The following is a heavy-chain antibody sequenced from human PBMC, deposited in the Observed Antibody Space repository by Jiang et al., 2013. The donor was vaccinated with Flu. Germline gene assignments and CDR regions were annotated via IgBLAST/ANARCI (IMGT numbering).Heavy chain of an antibody. J-gene: IGHJ4*01. Sequence: GSGLVKPSETLSLTCTVSGDSVSSGSHYWSWIRQPPGKGLEWIGYIYYSGSTNYNPSLKRRVTISVDTSKNQFSLKLRSVTAADTAVYYCARGRITMVRGVITAKKLDDYWG. CDR2: IYYSGST. D-gene: IGHD3-10*01. V-gene: IGHV4-61*01. CDR3: ARGRITMVRGVITAKKLDDY. CDR1: GDSVSSGSHY.